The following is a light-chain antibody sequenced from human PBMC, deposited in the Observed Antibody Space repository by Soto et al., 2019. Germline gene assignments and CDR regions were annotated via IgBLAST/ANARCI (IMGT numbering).Light chain of an antibody. CDR2: GAS. CDR1: RSVSSNY. CDR3: QQRSNWHLP. V-gene: IGKV3D-20*02. J-gene: IGKJ5*01. Sequence: EIVLTQSPGTLSLSPGERATLSCRASRSVSSNYLAWYQQRPGQARRLLIYGASSRATGIPDRFSGSGSGTDFTLTISSLEPEDVAVYYCQQRSNWHLPFGQRTRLEL.